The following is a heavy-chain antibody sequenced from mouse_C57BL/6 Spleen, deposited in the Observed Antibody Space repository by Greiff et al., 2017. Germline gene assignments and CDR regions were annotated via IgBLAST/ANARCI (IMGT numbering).Heavy chain of an antibody. CDR1: GFTFSSYA. CDR2: ISSGGDYI. Sequence: EVQRVESGEGLVKPGGSLKLSCAASGFTFSSYAMSWVRQTPEKRLEWVAYISSGGDYIYYADTVKGRFTISRDNARNTLYLQMSSLKSEDTAMYYCTINWDGGWFAYWGQGTLVTVSA. V-gene: IGHV5-9-1*02. CDR3: TINWDGGWFAY. D-gene: IGHD4-1*01. J-gene: IGHJ3*01.